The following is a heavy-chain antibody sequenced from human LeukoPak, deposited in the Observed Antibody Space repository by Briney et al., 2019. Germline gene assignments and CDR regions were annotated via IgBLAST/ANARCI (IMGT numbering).Heavy chain of an antibody. V-gene: IGHV4-59*08. D-gene: IGHD4-17*01. CDR1: GGSISNYF. CDR2: FYYSDIT. Sequence: SETLSLTCTVSGGSISNYFWSWIRQPPGKGLECIGFFYYSDITYYNPSLKSRVTISLDTSKNQFSLKLSSVTAADTAVYYCAGKMTTVTQDAFDIWGQGTMVTVSS. CDR3: AGKMTTVTQDAFDI. J-gene: IGHJ3*02.